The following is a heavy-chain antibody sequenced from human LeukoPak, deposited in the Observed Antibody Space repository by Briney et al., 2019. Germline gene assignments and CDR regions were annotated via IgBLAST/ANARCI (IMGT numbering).Heavy chain of an antibody. CDR3: ARGGYCSSTSCFLIDP. J-gene: IGHJ5*02. D-gene: IGHD2-2*01. CDR2: INSDGSST. Sequence: PGGSLRHSCAVSGLTPSSDWMHWVRQAPGKGLVWVSRINSDGSSTNYADSVKGRFTISRDNAKNTLYLQMNSLRAEDTAVYYCARGGYCSSTSCFLIDPWGQGTLVTVSS. CDR1: GLTPSSDW. V-gene: IGHV3-74*01.